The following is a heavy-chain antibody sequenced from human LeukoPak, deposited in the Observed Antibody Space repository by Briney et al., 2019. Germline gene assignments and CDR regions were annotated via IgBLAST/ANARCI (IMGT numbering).Heavy chain of an antibody. CDR3: ARGGGVYGDFDY. V-gene: IGHV3-30*02. CDR1: GFTFSTYG. D-gene: IGHD4-17*01. Sequence: GGSLRLSCAASGFTFSTYGMHWVRQARGKGLEWVAFLRYDGTNKYYADSVKGRFTISRDNSKNTLYLQMNSLRAEDTAVYYCARGGGVYGDFDYWGQGTLVTVSS. CDR2: LRYDGTNK. J-gene: IGHJ4*02.